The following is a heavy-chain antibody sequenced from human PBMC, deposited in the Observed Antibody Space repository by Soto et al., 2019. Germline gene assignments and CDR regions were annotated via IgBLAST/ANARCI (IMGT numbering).Heavy chain of an antibody. CDR1: GFTFSGSW. J-gene: IGHJ4*02. V-gene: IGHV3-74*01. CDR2: INNDGSGT. Sequence: EVQLVESGGGSVHPGGSLRLSCAASGFTFSGSWMRWVRQTPGKGPMWISQINNDGSGTTYADSVKGRFTISRDNGKDTLYLHMNSLRADDAAVYYCGRDYFGEFFWGQGTLVTVSS. CDR3: GRDYFGEFF. D-gene: IGHD3-10*01.